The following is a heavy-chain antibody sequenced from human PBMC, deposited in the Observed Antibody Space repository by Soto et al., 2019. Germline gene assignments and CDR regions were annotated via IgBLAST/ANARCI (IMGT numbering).Heavy chain of an antibody. Sequence: GASLKISCKGSGYSFTSYWIGWVRQMPGKGLEWMGIIYPGDSDTRYSPSFQGQVTISADKSISTAYLQGSSLKASDTAMYYCARHSGIFGDIVANYYGMDVWGQGTTVTVSS. CDR1: GYSFTSYW. V-gene: IGHV5-51*01. CDR2: IYPGDSDT. D-gene: IGHD5-12*01. J-gene: IGHJ6*02. CDR3: ARHSGIFGDIVANYYGMDV.